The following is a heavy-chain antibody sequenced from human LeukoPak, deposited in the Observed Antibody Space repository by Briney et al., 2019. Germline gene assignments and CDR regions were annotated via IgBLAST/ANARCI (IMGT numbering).Heavy chain of an antibody. CDR1: GLTFSSYA. Sequence: PGGSLRLSCAASGLTFSSYAMSWVRQAPGKGLEWVSAISGSGGSTYYADSVKGRFTISRDNSKNTLYLQMNSLRAEDTAVYYCAKEGTYYYDSSGYPDYWGQGTLVTVSS. CDR2: ISGSGGST. V-gene: IGHV3-23*01. J-gene: IGHJ4*02. D-gene: IGHD3-22*01. CDR3: AKEGTYYYDSSGYPDY.